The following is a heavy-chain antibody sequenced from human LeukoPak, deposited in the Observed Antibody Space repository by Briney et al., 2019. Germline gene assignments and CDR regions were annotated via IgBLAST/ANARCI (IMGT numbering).Heavy chain of an antibody. CDR3: ARHSGVLLWFGGQFDP. Sequence: SETLSLTCTVSGGSISSSSYCWGWIRQPPGKGLEWIGSIYYSGSTYYNPSLKSRVTISVDTSKNQFSLKLSSVTAADTAVYYCARHSGVLLWFGGQFDPWGQGTLVTVSS. J-gene: IGHJ5*02. D-gene: IGHD3-10*01. V-gene: IGHV4-39*01. CDR2: IYYSGST. CDR1: GGSISSSSYC.